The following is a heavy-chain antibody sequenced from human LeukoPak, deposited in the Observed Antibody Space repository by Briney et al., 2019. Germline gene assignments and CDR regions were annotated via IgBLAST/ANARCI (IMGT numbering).Heavy chain of an antibody. CDR1: GFTFSDYY. D-gene: IGHD3-9*01. J-gene: IGHJ4*02. Sequence: PGGSLRLSCAASGFTFSDYYMSWIRQAPGEGLEWVSYISSSGSTIYYADSVKGRFTISRDNAKNSLYLQMNSLRAEDTAVYYCAREPYDILTGTFDYWGQGTLVTVSS. V-gene: IGHV3-11*01. CDR3: AREPYDILTGTFDY. CDR2: ISSSGSTI.